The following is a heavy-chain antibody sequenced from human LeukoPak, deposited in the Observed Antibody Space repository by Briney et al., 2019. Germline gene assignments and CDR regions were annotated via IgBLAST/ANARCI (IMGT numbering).Heavy chain of an antibody. CDR3: ARDNGFDSSGYYFDY. J-gene: IGHJ4*02. Sequence: GASVKVSCKASGGTFSSYAISWVRQAPGQGLEWMGRIIPILGIANYAQKFQGRVTITADKSTSTAYMELSSLRSEDTAVYYCARDNGFDSSGYYFDYWGQGTLVTVSS. D-gene: IGHD3-22*01. V-gene: IGHV1-69*04. CDR1: GGTFSSYA. CDR2: IIPILGIA.